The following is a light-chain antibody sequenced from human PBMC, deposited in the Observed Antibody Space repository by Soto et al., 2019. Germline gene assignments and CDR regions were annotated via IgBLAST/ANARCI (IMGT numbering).Light chain of an antibody. CDR2: GNS. V-gene: IGLV1-40*01. CDR1: SSNIGAGYD. CDR3: QPYDSSLSGSS. J-gene: IGLJ1*01. Sequence: QSVLTQPPSVSGAPGQRVTISCTGSSSNIGAGYDVHWYQQLPGTAPKLLIYGNSNRPSGVPDRFSGSKSGTSASLAITGLQAEDEADYYCQPYDSSLSGSSFGTGTKVTVL.